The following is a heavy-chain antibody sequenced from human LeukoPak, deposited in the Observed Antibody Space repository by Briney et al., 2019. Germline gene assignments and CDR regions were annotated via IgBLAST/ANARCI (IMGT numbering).Heavy chain of an antibody. CDR3: ARDRSEWSAEDNWFDY. J-gene: IGHJ5*01. Sequence: SETLSLTCTVSGVSISSYYWSWIRQTPGKGLEWIGYIYHTGSIKYNPSLESRVSISMDTSKNQISLTLKSLTAADTAVYYCARDRSEWSAEDNWFDYWGRGTLVTVSS. D-gene: IGHD3-3*01. CDR2: IYHTGSI. V-gene: IGHV4-59*01. CDR1: GVSISSYY.